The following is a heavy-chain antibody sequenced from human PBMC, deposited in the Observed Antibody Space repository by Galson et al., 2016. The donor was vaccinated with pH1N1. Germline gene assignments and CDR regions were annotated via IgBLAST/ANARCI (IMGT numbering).Heavy chain of an antibody. CDR1: GFTFSSYS. V-gene: IGHV3-48*04. Sequence: SLRLSCAASGFTFSSYSMNWVRQAPGKGLEWVSYISLSSSIIHYADSVKGRFITSRDSAKNSLYLQMNSLRAEDTALYYCARAGLWPGVDAFDIWGQGTMVSVSS. CDR2: ISLSSSII. D-gene: IGHD4/OR15-4a*01. CDR3: ARAGLWPGVDAFDI. J-gene: IGHJ3*02.